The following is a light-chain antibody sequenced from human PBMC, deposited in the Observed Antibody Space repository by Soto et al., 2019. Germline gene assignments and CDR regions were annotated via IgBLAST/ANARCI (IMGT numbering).Light chain of an antibody. Sequence: QSALTQPASVSGSPGQSITISCTGTSSDVGGYNLVSWYQQHPGKAPKLMIYDGSKRPSGVSNRFSGSKSGNTASLTISGLQADDEADYYCCSYAGSRILFGGGTKLTVL. J-gene: IGLJ2*01. CDR3: CSYAGSRIL. V-gene: IGLV2-23*01. CDR1: SSDVGGYNL. CDR2: DGS.